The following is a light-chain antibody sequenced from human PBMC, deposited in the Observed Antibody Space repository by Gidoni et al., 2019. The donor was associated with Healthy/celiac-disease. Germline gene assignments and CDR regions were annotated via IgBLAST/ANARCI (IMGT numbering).Light chain of an antibody. CDR1: QSVSSN. J-gene: IGKJ3*01. V-gene: IGKV3D-15*01. Sequence: EIVMTQSPATLSVSPGERATLSCRASQSVSSNLAWYQQKPGQAPRLLIYGASTRATGIPARFSGSGSGTEFTLTISSLQSEDFAVYYCQQYNNWRPTFGPVTKVDIK. CDR3: QQYNNWRPT. CDR2: GAS.